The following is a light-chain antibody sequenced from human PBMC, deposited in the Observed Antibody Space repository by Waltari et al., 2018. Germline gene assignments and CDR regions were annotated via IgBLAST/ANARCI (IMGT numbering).Light chain of an antibody. J-gene: IGKJ2*01. CDR3: QQSYSTPRT. CDR2: AAT. Sequence: DVQMTQSPSSLSASVGDTVTITCRASQTISRYLNWYQQQPGKAPKLLLYAATTLQSEVPSRFTGSGSGTDFTLTISSVQPEDFATYYCQQSYSTPRTFGQGTKLDIK. CDR1: QTISRY. V-gene: IGKV1-39*01.